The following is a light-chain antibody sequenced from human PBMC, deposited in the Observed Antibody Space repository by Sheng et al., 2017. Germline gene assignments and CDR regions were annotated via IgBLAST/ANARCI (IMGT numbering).Light chain of an antibody. J-gene: IGKJ4*01. Sequence: DIKLTQSPSSLSASVGDRVIITCRASQGISTYLAWYQQKPEKAPNLLIYGASTLQSGVPSRFSGSGSGTDFTLTISSLQSEDFAVYYCQQYHKWPLPFGGGTKVEIK. CDR2: GAS. CDR1: QGISTY. V-gene: IGKV1-9*01. CDR3: QQYHKWPLP.